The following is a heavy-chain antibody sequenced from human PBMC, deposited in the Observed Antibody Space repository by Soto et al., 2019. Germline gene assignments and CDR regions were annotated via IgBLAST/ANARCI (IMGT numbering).Heavy chain of an antibody. J-gene: IGHJ3*02. CDR2: IYHSGNT. V-gene: IGHV4-31*03. Sequence: SETLSLTCSVSGGSISSGGYYWSWIRQLPGKDLEWIGYIYHSGNTYYNSSLKSRLTISVDTSKNQLSLKLTSVTAADPAVYYCARGGISSTEAFDIWGQGTMVTVSS. D-gene: IGHD6-13*01. CDR1: GGSISSGGYY. CDR3: ARGGISSTEAFDI.